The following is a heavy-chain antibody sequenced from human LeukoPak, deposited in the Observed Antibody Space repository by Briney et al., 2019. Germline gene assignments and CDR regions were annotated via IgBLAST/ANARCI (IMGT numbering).Heavy chain of an antibody. D-gene: IGHD3-10*01. Sequence: ASVKVSCKASGYTFTSYGFTWVRQAPGQGLECMGWISAYNGDTDYAQKFQGRVTMTTDTSTSTAYMELRSLRSDDTAVYYCARSFGSVSSPDYWGQGTLVTVSS. J-gene: IGHJ4*02. CDR3: ARSFGSVSSPDY. CDR1: GYTFTSYG. CDR2: ISAYNGDT. V-gene: IGHV1-18*01.